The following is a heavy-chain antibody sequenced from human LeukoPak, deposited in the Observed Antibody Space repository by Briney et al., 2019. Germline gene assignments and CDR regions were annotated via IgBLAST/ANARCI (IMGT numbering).Heavy chain of an antibody. J-gene: IGHJ4*02. V-gene: IGHV3-23*01. D-gene: IGHD2-2*01. CDR2: ITGNGGST. CDR1: GFTFSSYA. CDR3: AKAERVVPAAPTDY. Sequence: PGGSLRLSCAASGFTFSSYAMSWVRQAPGKGLEWVSAITGNGGSTYYADSVKGRFTISRDNSKNTLYLQMNSLRAEDTAVYYCAKAERVVPAAPTDYWGQGTLVTVSS.